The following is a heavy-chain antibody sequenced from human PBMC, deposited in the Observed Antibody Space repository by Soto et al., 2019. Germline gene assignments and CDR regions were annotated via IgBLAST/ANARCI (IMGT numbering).Heavy chain of an antibody. CDR3: ARAPSLRYIAATPYGLDV. CDR2: IYYSGST. J-gene: IGHJ6*02. V-gene: IGHV4-59*01. CDR1: GGSLSHNY. Sequence: QVQLQESGSGLVKPSETLSLICTVSGGSLSHNYWTWIRQPPGKGLEWIGYIYYSGSTNYNPSLKSRVTISIDTSKNQLSLEMSSVTAADTAVYYCARAPSLRYIAATPYGLDVWGQGTTVTVSS. D-gene: IGHD6-25*01.